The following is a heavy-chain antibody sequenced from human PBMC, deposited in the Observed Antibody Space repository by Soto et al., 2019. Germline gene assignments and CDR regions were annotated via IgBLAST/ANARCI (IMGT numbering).Heavy chain of an antibody. CDR1: GFTFSSYS. CDR2: ISSSSSYI. J-gene: IGHJ4*02. V-gene: IGHV3-21*01. Sequence: GGSLRLSCAASGFTFSSYSMNWVRQAPGKGLEWVSSISSSSSYIYYADSVKGRFTISRDNAKNSLYLQMNSLRAEDTAVYYCARDLLPTGTTGYWGQGTLVTVSS. CDR3: ARDLLPTGTTGY. D-gene: IGHD1-1*01.